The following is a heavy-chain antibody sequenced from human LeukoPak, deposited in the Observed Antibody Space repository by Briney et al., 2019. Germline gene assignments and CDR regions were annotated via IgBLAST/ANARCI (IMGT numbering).Heavy chain of an antibody. J-gene: IGHJ3*02. D-gene: IGHD5-18*01. V-gene: IGHV1-69*13. CDR2: IIPIFGTA. CDR1: GGTFSSYA. Sequence: ASVKVSCKASGGTFSSYAISWVRQAPGQGLEWMGGIIPIFGTANYAQKFQGRVTITADESTSTAYMELSSLRSEDTAVYYCARRNRGYSYAQGGAFDIWGQGTMVTVSS. CDR3: ARRNRGYSYAQGGAFDI.